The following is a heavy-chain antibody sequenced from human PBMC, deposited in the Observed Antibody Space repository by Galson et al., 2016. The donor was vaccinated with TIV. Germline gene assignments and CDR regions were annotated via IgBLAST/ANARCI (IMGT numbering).Heavy chain of an antibody. J-gene: IGHJ6*02. CDR3: TRDRGTMTMILVVDYYFGMDV. CDR1: GYTFNKYG. D-gene: IGHD3-22*01. Sequence: SVKVSCKASGYTFNKYGVSWVRQAPGQGLEWMGWISAYSGDTNYAQKFQGRVTMTTDTYTSTAYMDLRSLRSDYTAVYDCTRDRGTMTMILVVDYYFGMDVWGQGTTVTVSS. V-gene: IGHV1-18*04. CDR2: ISAYSGDT.